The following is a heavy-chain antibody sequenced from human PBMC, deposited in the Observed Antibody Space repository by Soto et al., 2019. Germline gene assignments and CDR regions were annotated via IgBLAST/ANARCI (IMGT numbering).Heavy chain of an antibody. CDR1: GYTFTSYD. Sequence: ASVKVSCKASGYTFTSYDINWVRQATGQGLEWMGWINPNSGGTNYAQKFQGWVTMTRDTSISTAYMELSRLRSDDTAVYYCARERLAAAGKKNYYYYGMDVWGQGTTVTV. V-gene: IGHV1-2*04. J-gene: IGHJ6*02. CDR3: ARERLAAAGKKNYYYYGMDV. D-gene: IGHD6-13*01. CDR2: INPNSGGT.